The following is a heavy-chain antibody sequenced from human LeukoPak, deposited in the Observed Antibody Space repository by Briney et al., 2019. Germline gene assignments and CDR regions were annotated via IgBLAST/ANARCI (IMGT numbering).Heavy chain of an antibody. V-gene: IGHV4-39*07. CDR1: GGSISSSSYY. CDR3: ARAPRRGIMITFGGVIGARIFDY. Sequence: PSETLSLTCTVSGGSISSSSYYWGWIRQPPGKGLEWIGSIYYSESTYYNPSLKSRVTISVDTSKNQFSLKLSSVTAADTAVYYCARAPRRGIMITFGGVIGARIFDYWGQGTLVTVSS. D-gene: IGHD3-16*02. J-gene: IGHJ4*02. CDR2: IYYSEST.